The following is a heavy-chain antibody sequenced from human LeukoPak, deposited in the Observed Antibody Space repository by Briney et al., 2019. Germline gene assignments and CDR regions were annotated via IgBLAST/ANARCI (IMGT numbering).Heavy chain of an antibody. V-gene: IGHV3-21*01. D-gene: IGHD2-8*01. CDR1: GITFTSSA. J-gene: IGHJ4*02. CDR2: INNVASHI. CDR3: VRGGVPAY. Sequence: GGSLRLSCAASGITFTSSAMSWVRQAPGKGLEWVSSINNVASHIYYAASVRGRFTISRDNAKNSLYLQMNSLRAEDTAVYYCVRGGVPAYWGQGILVTVSS.